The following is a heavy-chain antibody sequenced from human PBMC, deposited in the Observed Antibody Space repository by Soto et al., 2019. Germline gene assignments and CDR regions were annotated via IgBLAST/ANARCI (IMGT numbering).Heavy chain of an antibody. CDR2: FWNDGNNK. CDR1: GFTFSSYG. CDR3: ARGYSYGYGEYFDY. D-gene: IGHD5-18*01. J-gene: IGHJ4*02. V-gene: IGHV3-33*01. Sequence: QVQLVESGGGVVQPGRSLRLSCAASGFTFSSYGMHWVRQAPGKGLEWVAVFWNDGNNKYYADSVKGRFTIAKDNSKNTLYLQMTSLRAEDTAVYYCARGYSYGYGEYFDYWGQGTLVTVSS.